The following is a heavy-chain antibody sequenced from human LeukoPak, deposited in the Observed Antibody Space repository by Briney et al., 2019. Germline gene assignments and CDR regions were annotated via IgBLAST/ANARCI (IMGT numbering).Heavy chain of an antibody. V-gene: IGHV3-23*01. J-gene: IGHJ4*02. D-gene: IGHD1-1*01. CDR2: ISGSGGST. CDR1: GFTFSSYA. Sequence: PGGSLRLSCAASGFTFSSYAMSWVRQAPGKGLEWVSAISGSGGSTYYADSVKGRFTISRDNSKNTLYMQMNSLRAEDTAVYYCMIPTGTRDDFEYWGQGTLVTVSS. CDR3: MIPTGTRDDFEY.